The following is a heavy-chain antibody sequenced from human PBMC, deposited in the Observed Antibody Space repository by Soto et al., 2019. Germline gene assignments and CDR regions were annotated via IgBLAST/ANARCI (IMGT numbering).Heavy chain of an antibody. Sequence: GGSLRLSCAASGFTFSSYAMSWVRQAPGKGLEWVSGISGSGGRTYYADSVKGRFTISRDNSKHTLYLQMNSLRAEDTAVYYCAKADDFWSGYHIYYYYGMDVWGQGTTVTV. J-gene: IGHJ6*02. D-gene: IGHD3-3*01. V-gene: IGHV3-23*01. CDR1: GFTFSSYA. CDR2: ISGSGGRT. CDR3: AKADDFWSGYHIYYYYGMDV.